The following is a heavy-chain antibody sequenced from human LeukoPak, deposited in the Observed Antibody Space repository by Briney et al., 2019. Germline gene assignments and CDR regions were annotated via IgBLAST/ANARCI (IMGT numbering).Heavy chain of an antibody. CDR3: ARAPSSGWYYDY. D-gene: IGHD6-19*01. V-gene: IGHV1-3*01. J-gene: IGHJ4*02. Sequence: NFQGRVSITRDTSANTAYMELSSLRSEDTAVYYCARAPSSGWYYDYWGQGILVTVSS.